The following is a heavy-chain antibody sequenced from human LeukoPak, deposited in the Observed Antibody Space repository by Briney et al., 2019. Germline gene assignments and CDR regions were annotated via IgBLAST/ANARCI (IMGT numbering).Heavy chain of an antibody. CDR2: ISSSSSYI. D-gene: IGHD2-15*01. J-gene: IGHJ4*02. V-gene: IGHV3-21*01. CDR1: GFTFSSYE. Sequence: PGGSLRLSCAASGFTFSSYEMTWVRQAPGKGLEWVSSISSSSSYIYYADSVKGRFTISRDNAKNSLYLQMNSLRAEDTAVYYCARVGGGSPGYWGQGTLVTVSS. CDR3: ARVGGGSPGY.